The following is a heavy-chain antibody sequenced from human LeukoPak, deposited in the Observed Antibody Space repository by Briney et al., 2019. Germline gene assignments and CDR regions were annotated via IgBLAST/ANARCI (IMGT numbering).Heavy chain of an antibody. CDR1: GFTFSDYY. CDR3: AKSRLSRYFDWLLYTDAFDI. J-gene: IGHJ3*02. Sequence: GGSLRLSCAASGFTFSDYYMSWIRQAPGKGLEWVSSISTSSSYIYYADSVKGRFTISRDNPRNSLYLQMNSLRAEDTAVYYCAKSRLSRYFDWLLYTDAFDIWGQGTMVTVSS. D-gene: IGHD3-9*01. V-gene: IGHV3-11*03. CDR2: ISTSSSYI.